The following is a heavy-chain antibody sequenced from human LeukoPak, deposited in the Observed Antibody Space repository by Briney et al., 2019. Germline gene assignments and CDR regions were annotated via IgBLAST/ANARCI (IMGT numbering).Heavy chain of an antibody. J-gene: IGHJ4*02. D-gene: IGHD3-22*01. CDR1: GFTLSCCS. CDR3: ARDYYDSSGYYHGDY. CDR2: ISSSSSYI. Sequence: GGSLTLSCAASGFTLSCCSMQWLRQAPGKGLEWVSSISSSSSYIFYADSVKGRFTISRDNAENSLYLQMNSLRAEDTAVYYCARDYYDSSGYYHGDYWGQGTLVTVSS. V-gene: IGHV3-21*01.